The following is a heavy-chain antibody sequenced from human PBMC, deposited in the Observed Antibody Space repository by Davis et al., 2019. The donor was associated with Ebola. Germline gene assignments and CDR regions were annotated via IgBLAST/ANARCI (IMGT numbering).Heavy chain of an antibody. CDR1: GGSISSYY. CDR2: IYYSGST. J-gene: IGHJ6*03. D-gene: IGHD3-3*01. Sequence: SETLSLTCTVSGGSISSYYWSWIRQPPGKGLEWIGYIYYSGSTNYNPSLKSRVTISVDPPKHQFSLKLSSVTAADTAVYYCARVAYYDFWSGYIDYYYYMDVWGKGTTVTVSS. CDR3: ARVAYYDFWSGYIDYYYYMDV. V-gene: IGHV4-59*12.